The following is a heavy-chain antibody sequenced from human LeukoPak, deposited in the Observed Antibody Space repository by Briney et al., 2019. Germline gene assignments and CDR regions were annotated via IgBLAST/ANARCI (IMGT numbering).Heavy chain of an antibody. CDR3: GRYGLSGNGYTSYFYYGMDF. CDR2: IYSDESLI. Sequence: GESLKISCTASGYSFSKYWIGWVRQTPGKGLEWMGFIYSDESLIRYSPSFEGQVTISADNSINTAYLQWISLKASDTAMYYCGRYGLSGNGYTSYFYYGMDFWGQGTAVTVSS. V-gene: IGHV5-51*01. J-gene: IGHJ6*02. CDR1: GYSFSKYW. D-gene: IGHD5-12*01.